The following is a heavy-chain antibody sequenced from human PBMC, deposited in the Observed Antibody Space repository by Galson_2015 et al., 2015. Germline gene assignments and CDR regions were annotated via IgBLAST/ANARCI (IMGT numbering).Heavy chain of an antibody. V-gene: IGHV3-48*02. Sequence: SLRLSCAASGFTFSNYSMSWVRQAPGKGPEWISYITSRSSTIYYSDSVKGRFTISRDNAKNSLYLEMKSLRDEDTALYYCARDLGYCSGTSCCSVGAFDIWGQGTMVTVSS. J-gene: IGHJ3*02. CDR1: GFTFSNYS. CDR3: ARDLGYCSGTSCCSVGAFDI. CDR2: ITSRSSTI. D-gene: IGHD2-2*01.